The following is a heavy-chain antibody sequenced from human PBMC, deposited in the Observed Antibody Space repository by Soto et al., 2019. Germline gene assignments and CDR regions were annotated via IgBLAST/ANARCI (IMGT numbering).Heavy chain of an antibody. CDR2: IDPSDSYT. V-gene: IGHV5-10-1*01. CDR1: GYSFTSYW. D-gene: IGHD6-13*01. J-gene: IGHJ6*02. CDR3: ARGISSSLSYYYGMDV. Sequence: PGESLKISCKGSGYSFTSYWISWVRQMPGKGLEWMGRIDPSDSYTNYSPSFQGHVTISADKSISTANLQWSSLKASDTALYYCARGISSSLSYYYGMDVWGQGTTVTVSS.